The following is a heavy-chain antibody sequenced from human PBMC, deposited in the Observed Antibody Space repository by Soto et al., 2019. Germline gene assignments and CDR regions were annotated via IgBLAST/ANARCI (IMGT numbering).Heavy chain of an antibody. J-gene: IGHJ4*02. CDR2: ISSTTNYI. CDR3: ARESEDLTSNFDY. V-gene: IGHV3-21*06. CDR1: GFTFTRNR. Sequence: PXGSRRLSCAAAGFTFTRNRMNWVRQAPGKGLEWVSSISSTTNYIYYGDSMKGRFTISRDNAKNSLYLEMNSLRAEDTAVYYCARESEDLTSNFDYWGQGTLVTVSS.